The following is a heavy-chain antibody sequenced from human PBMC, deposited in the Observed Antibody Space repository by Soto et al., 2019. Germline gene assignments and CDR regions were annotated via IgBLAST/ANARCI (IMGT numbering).Heavy chain of an antibody. CDR1: GFTFSSYG. J-gene: IGHJ6*02. CDR3: ARETRSCLVPMGIAFWGMEV. D-gene: IGHD6-6*01. CDR2: IWYDGSNK. Sequence: QVQLVESGGGVVQPGRSLRLSCAASGFTFSSYGMHWVRQAPGKGLEWVAVIWYDGSNKYYADSVKGRFTISRDNSKTTLYLQMNSLTAEDTAVYYCARETRSCLVPMGIAFWGMEVWGQGTTVCVSS. V-gene: IGHV3-33*01.